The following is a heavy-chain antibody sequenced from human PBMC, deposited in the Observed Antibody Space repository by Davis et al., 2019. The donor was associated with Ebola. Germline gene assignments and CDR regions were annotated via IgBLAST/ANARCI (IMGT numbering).Heavy chain of an antibody. CDR3: ASPGIAAGTPRY. D-gene: IGHD6-13*01. Sequence: AASVKVSCKASGYTFNIYYMYWVRQAPGQGPEWTGIINPSGGTTSYAQKFQGRVTMTRDTSTSTVYMELISLRSEDTAVYYCASPGIAAGTPRYWGQGTLVTVSS. CDR1: GYTFNIYY. CDR2: INPSGGTT. J-gene: IGHJ4*02. V-gene: IGHV1-46*02.